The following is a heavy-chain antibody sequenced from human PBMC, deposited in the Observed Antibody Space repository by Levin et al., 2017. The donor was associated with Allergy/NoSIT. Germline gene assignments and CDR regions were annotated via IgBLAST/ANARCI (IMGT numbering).Heavy chain of an antibody. Sequence: AGGSLRLSCAASGFTFSSYGMHWVRQAPGKGLEWVAVISYDGSNKYYADSVKGRFTISRDNSKNTLYLQMNSLRAEDTAVYYCASLWFGENYYGMDVWGQGTTVTVSS. V-gene: IGHV3-30*03. D-gene: IGHD3-10*01. J-gene: IGHJ6*02. CDR3: ASLWFGENYYGMDV. CDR2: ISYDGSNK. CDR1: GFTFSSYG.